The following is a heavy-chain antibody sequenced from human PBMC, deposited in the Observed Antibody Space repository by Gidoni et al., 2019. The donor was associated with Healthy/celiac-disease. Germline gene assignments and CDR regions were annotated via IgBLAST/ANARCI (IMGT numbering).Heavy chain of an antibody. CDR2: IYWNDDK. J-gene: IGHJ4*02. CDR1: GFSLSTSGVG. CDR3: AHCSSSWYQADY. D-gene: IGHD6-13*01. V-gene: IGHV2-5*01. Sequence: QITLKESGPTLVKPTQTLTLTCTFSGFSLSTSGVGVGWIRQPPGKALEWLALIYWNDDKRYSPSLKSRLTITKDTSKNQVVLTMTNMDPVDTATYYCAHCSSSWYQADYWGQGTLVTVSS.